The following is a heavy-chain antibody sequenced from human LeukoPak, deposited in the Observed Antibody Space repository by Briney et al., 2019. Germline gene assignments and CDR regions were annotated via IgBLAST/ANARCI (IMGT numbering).Heavy chain of an antibody. D-gene: IGHD3-9*01. CDR2: IYYSGGT. CDR1: GGSISSYY. CDR3: ARRDDILTGYPFDP. V-gene: IGHV4-39*01. J-gene: IGHJ5*02. Sequence: SETLSLTCTVSGGSISSYYWGWIRQPPGKGLEWIGSIYYSGGTYYNPSLKSRFTTSVDTSKNQFSLKLSSVTAADTAVYYCARRDDILTGYPFDPWGQGTLVTVSS.